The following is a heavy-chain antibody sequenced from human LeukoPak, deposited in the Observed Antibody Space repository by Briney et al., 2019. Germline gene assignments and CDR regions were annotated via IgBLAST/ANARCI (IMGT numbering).Heavy chain of an antibody. Sequence: SETLSLTCSVSGGSITSSSYYWGWIRQPPGKGLEWIGSIYYSGSTCYNPSLKSRVTISVDTSKNQFSLKLSSVTAADTAVYYCARLDIVVVPAAIPDYWGQGTLVTVSS. CDR2: IYYSGST. V-gene: IGHV4-39*01. J-gene: IGHJ4*02. D-gene: IGHD2-2*01. CDR1: GGSITSSSYY. CDR3: ARLDIVVVPAAIPDY.